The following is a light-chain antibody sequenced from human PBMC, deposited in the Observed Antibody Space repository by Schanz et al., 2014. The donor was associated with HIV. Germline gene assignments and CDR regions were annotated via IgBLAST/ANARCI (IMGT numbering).Light chain of an antibody. Sequence: QSALTQPASMSGSPGQSITISCNGTNIDIGGYNLVSWYQQHPGKAPKLLIYAVTDRPSGISNRFSGSKSANTASLTISGLQAEDEADYYCSSYTTTNTWLFGGGTKLTV. J-gene: IGLJ3*02. CDR1: NIDIGGYNL. CDR3: SSYTTTNTWL. V-gene: IGLV2-14*02. CDR2: AVT.